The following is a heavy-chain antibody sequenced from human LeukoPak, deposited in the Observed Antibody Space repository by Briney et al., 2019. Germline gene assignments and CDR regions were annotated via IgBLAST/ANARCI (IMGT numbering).Heavy chain of an antibody. Sequence: GRSLRLSCAASGFTFSSYGMHWVRQAPGKGLEWVAVLSHDGSNKQYADSVKGRFTISRDNSKSTLYLQMNSLRAEDTAVYYCAKGQYSSGWFKYYFDYWGQGTLVTVSS. CDR2: LSHDGSNK. D-gene: IGHD6-19*01. V-gene: IGHV3-30*18. CDR3: AKGQYSSGWFKYYFDY. J-gene: IGHJ4*02. CDR1: GFTFSSYG.